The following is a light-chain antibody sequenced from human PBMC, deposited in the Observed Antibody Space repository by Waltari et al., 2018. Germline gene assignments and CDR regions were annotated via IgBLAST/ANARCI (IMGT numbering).Light chain of an antibody. CDR2: NVN. CDR1: SSAVGFSYF. CDR3: SSYTRRSYWV. V-gene: IGLV2-14*01. J-gene: IGLJ3*02. Sequence: QSALTQPASVSGSPGQSIPISCPGTSSAVGFSYFASWFQQHPGKAPKVMIYNVNNRPSGVSNRFSGSKSANTASLTISGLQAEDEADYYCSSYTRRSYWVFGGGTQLTVL.